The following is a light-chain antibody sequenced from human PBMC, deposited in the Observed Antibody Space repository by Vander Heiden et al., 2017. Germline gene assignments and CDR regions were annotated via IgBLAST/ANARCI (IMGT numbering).Light chain of an antibody. CDR1: QSISSY. J-gene: IGKJ4*01. V-gene: IGKV1-39*01. CDR2: AAS. CDR3: RQSYSTLLT. Sequence: DIQMTQSPSSLSASVGDRVTITSRASQSISSYVNWYQHIPRKTPKLLIYAASNLQSDVPSRFSGSRSGTGFALTISSLQPKDFATYGCRQSYSTLLTFGGGTKVEIK.